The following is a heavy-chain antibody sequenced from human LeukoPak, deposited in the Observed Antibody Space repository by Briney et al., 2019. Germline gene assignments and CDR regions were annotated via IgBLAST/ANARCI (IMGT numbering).Heavy chain of an antibody. CDR3: ARGGSSSWYGS. CDR2: INSDGSST. CDR1: GFTFSSYW. V-gene: IGHV3-74*01. D-gene: IGHD6-13*01. Sequence: GGSLGLSCAASGFTFSSYWMHWVRHAPGKGLVWVSRINSDGSSTSYADSVKGRFTISRDNAKNTLYLQMNSLRAEDTAVYYCARGGSSSWYGSWGQGTLVTVSS. J-gene: IGHJ4*02.